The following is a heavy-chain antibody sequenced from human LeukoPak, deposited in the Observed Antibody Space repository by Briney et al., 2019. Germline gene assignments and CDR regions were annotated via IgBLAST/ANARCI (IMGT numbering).Heavy chain of an antibody. D-gene: IGHD4-11*01. CDR3: ARDPYSGLFDY. Sequence: GGSLRLSCAASGFTFSSYSMNWVRQAPGKGLEWVSSISSSSSYIYYADSMKGRFTISRDNAKNSLYLQMNSLRAEDTAVYYCARDPYSGLFDYWRQGTLITVSS. CDR2: ISSSSSYI. V-gene: IGHV3-21*01. CDR1: GFTFSSYS. J-gene: IGHJ4*02.